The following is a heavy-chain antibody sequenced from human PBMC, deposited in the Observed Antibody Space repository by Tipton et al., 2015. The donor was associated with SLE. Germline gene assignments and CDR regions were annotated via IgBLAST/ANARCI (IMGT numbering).Heavy chain of an antibody. CDR2: INHSGST. CDR3: ASPGYSSGSYYFDY. D-gene: IGHD6-19*01. Sequence: TLSLTCAVYGGSFSGYYWSWIRQPPGKGLEWIGEINHSGSTNYNPSLKSRVTISVDKSKNQFSLKLSSVTAADTAVYYCASPGYSSGSYYFDYWGQGTLVTVSS. CDR1: GGSFSGYY. V-gene: IGHV4-34*01. J-gene: IGHJ4*02.